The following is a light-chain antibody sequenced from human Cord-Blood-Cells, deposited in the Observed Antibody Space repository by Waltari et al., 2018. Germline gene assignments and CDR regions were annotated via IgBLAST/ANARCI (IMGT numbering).Light chain of an antibody. J-gene: IGLJ3*02. V-gene: IGLV2-11*01. CDR3: CSYAGSYTWV. Sequence: QSALTQPRSVSGSPGQSVTISCTGTSSDVGGYDYVSWYQQHPGKAPKLMIHDVSKRPSGVPDRFAASKSGNAASLTISGLQAEDEADYYCCSYAGSYTWVFGGGTKLTVL. CDR2: DVS. CDR1: SSDVGGYDY.